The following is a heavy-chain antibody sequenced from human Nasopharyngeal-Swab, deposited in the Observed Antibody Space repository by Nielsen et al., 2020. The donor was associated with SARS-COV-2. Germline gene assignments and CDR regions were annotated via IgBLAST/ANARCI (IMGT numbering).Heavy chain of an antibody. Sequence: ASVKVSCKASGYTFPSYGISWVRQAPGQGLEWMGWISAYNGNTNYAQKLQGRVTMTTDTSTSTAYMELRSLRSDDTAVYYCAREGGRYCSGGSCYSEEFDYWGQGTLVTVSS. D-gene: IGHD2-15*01. CDR1: GYTFPSYG. J-gene: IGHJ4*02. CDR3: AREGGRYCSGGSCYSEEFDY. CDR2: ISAYNGNT. V-gene: IGHV1-18*01.